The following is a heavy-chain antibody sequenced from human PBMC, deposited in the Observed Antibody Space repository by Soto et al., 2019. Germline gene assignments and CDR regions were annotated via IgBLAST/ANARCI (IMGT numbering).Heavy chain of an antibody. CDR1: GGSFSGYY. Sequence: SETLSLTCAVYGGSFSGYYWSWIRQPPGKWLEWIGEINHSGSTNYNPSLKSRVTISVDTSKNQFSLKLSSVTAADTAVYYCARGWVSYYYGMDVWGQGXTVTVSS. D-gene: IGHD6-13*01. CDR3: ARGWVSYYYGMDV. V-gene: IGHV4-34*01. J-gene: IGHJ6*02. CDR2: INHSGST.